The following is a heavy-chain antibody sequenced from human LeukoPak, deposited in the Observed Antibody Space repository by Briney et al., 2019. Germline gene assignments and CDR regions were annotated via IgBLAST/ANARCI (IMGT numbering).Heavy chain of an antibody. D-gene: IGHD4-17*01. CDR1: GGSISSYY. CDR3: AREDPQTTVPEGMDV. Sequence: PSETLSFTCTVSGGSISSYYWSWIRQPPGKGLEWIGYIYYSGSTNYNPSLKSRVTISVDTSKNQFSLKLSSVTAADTAVYFCAREDPQTTVPEGMDVWGQGTTVTVSS. J-gene: IGHJ6*02. V-gene: IGHV4-59*01. CDR2: IYYSGST.